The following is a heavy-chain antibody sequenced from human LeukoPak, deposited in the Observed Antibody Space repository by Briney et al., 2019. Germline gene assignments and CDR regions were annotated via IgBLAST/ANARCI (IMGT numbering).Heavy chain of an antibody. CDR3: ARFHFSSGSYSSAFDY. CDR1: GGSISSGGYY. CDR2: IYHSGST. J-gene: IGHJ4*02. V-gene: IGHV4-30-2*01. Sequence: SETLSLTCTVSGGSISSGGYYWSWIRQPPGKGLEWIGYIYHSGSTYYNPSPKSRVTISVDRSKNQFSLKLSSVTAADTAVYYCARFHFSSGSYSSAFDYWGQGTLLTVSS. D-gene: IGHD1-26*01.